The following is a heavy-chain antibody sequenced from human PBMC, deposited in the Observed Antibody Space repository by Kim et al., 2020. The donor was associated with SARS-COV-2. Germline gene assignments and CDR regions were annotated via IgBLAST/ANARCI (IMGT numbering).Heavy chain of an antibody. J-gene: IGHJ6*02. CDR3: ATGLAASGYYYYYGMDV. V-gene: IGHV1-24*01. D-gene: IGHD6-13*01. CDR1: GYTLTELS. Sequence: ASVKVSCKVSGYTLTELSKRWVRQAPGKGLEWMGGFDPEDGETIYAQKFQGRVTMTEDTSTDTAYMELSSLRSEDTAVYYCATGLAASGYYYYYGMDVWGQGTTVTVSS. CDR2: FDPEDGET.